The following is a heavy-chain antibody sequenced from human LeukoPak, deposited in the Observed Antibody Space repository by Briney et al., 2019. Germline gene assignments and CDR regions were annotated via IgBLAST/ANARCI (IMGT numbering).Heavy chain of an antibody. V-gene: IGHV3-48*03. CDR2: INSGGSVI. Sequence: PGGSLRLSCAASGFTFNSYEMNWVRQAPGKGLEWVSYINSGGSVIYYADSVKGRFTISRDNAKNSLYLQMDSLRADDTAVYYCARGGSYVHYWGQGTLVTVS. CDR1: GFTFNSYE. D-gene: IGHD1-26*01. J-gene: IGHJ4*02. CDR3: ARGGSYVHY.